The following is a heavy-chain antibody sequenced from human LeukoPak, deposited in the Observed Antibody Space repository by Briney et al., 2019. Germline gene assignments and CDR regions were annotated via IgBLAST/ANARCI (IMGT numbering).Heavy chain of an antibody. V-gene: IGHV3-23*01. CDR3: ARSGLSRFGF. J-gene: IGHJ4*02. CDR2: LSKSGGRT. D-gene: IGHD2/OR15-2a*01. CDR1: GFTFSDYD. Sequence: GGSLRLSCAVSGFTFSDYDMNWVRQAPGKGLEWVSGLSKSGGRTYYADSVKGRFTISRDNSRNTLYLQMNSLRAEDTAVYYCARSGLSRFGFWGQGTLVTVSS.